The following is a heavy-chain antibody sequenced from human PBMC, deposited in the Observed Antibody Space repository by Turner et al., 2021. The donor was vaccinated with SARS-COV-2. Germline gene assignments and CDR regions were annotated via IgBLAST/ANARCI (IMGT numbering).Heavy chain of an antibody. J-gene: IGHJ4*02. CDR1: GESFSGHF. Sequence: QVQLQQWGAGLLMPSETLSLTCAVPGESFSGHFWTWIRQSPGKGLEWIAEIDHTGSANYNPSLKSRVALSVDTLKRHFSLMMHSVTAADTAIYYCARGWGGYNFSFDYWGRGALVAVSS. CDR3: ARGWGGYNFSFDY. V-gene: IGHV4-34*01. CDR2: IDHTGSA. D-gene: IGHD5-12*01.